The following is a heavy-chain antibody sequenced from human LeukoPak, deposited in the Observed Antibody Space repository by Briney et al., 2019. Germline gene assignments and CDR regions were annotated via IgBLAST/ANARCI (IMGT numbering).Heavy chain of an antibody. D-gene: IGHD5-24*01. Sequence: SGGSLRLSCAASGFTFSRFWMSWVRQAPGKGLEWVANIKQDGSEIHYVDSVKGRFTISRDNAKNSVYLQMNSLRAEDTAIYYCAKEATITAYNFDYWGQGTLVTVSS. CDR3: AKEATITAYNFDY. CDR2: IKQDGSEI. CDR1: GFTFSRFW. J-gene: IGHJ4*02. V-gene: IGHV3-7*01.